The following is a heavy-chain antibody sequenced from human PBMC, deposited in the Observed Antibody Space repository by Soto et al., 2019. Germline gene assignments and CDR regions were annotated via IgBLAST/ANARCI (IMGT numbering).Heavy chain of an antibody. V-gene: IGHV3-23*01. J-gene: IGHJ2*01. D-gene: IGHD3-9*01. Sequence: EVQLLESGGGLVQPGGSLRLSCAASGFTFSSYAMSWVRQAPGKGLEWVSAISGSGGSTYYADSVKGRFTISRDNSKNTLYLQMNSLRADDTAVYYCAKGPQDWLAHWYFDLWGRGTLVTVSS. CDR2: ISGSGGST. CDR1: GFTFSSYA. CDR3: AKGPQDWLAHWYFDL.